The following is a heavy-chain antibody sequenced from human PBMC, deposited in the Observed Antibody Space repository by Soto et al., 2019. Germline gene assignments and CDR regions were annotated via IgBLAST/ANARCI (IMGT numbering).Heavy chain of an antibody. J-gene: IGHJ5*02. CDR3: ARQLRSHWFDP. V-gene: IGHV4-59*01. D-gene: IGHD3-10*01. Sequence: QVQLQESGPGLVKPSETLSLTCTVSGGSISSYYWSWIRQPPGKGLEWIGYTYYSGSTNYNPSLKSRVTISVDTFKNQFSLKLSSVTAADTAVYYCARQLRSHWFDPWGQGTLVTVSS. CDR1: GGSISSYY. CDR2: TYYSGST.